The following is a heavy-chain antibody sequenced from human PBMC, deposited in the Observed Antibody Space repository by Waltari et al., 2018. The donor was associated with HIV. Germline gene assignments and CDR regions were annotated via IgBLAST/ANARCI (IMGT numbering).Heavy chain of an antibody. Sequence: ELQLLESGGGLVQPGGSLRLSCATSGFTFSSCAMSWVRQAPGKGLEWVSTISGSGGSTYYADSVKGRFTISRDNSKNTLYLQMNSLRAEDTAVYYCAKAPYNWNDVWFDTWGQGTLVTVSS. CDR2: ISGSGGST. CDR3: AKAPYNWNDVWFDT. V-gene: IGHV3-23*01. CDR1: GFTFSSCA. D-gene: IGHD1-20*01. J-gene: IGHJ5*02.